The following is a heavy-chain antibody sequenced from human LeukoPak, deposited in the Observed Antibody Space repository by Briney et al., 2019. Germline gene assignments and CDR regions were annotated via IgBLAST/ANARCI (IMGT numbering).Heavy chain of an antibody. D-gene: IGHD3-10*01. CDR2: ITYDGYYK. V-gene: IGHV3-30*03. Sequence: QPGGSLRLSCAASGFSFTSYGMHWVREAPGKGLVWVALITYDGYYKYYSDSVKGRFTISSDTSKNTLYLQMNSLRAEDTAVYYCARDLSPVVRASPMGYWGQGTLVTVSS. CDR1: GFSFTSYG. J-gene: IGHJ4*02. CDR3: ARDLSPVVRASPMGY.